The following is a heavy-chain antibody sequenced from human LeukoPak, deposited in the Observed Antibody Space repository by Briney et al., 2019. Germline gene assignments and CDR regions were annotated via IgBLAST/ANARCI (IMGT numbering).Heavy chain of an antibody. V-gene: IGHV3-30-3*01. CDR2: ISYDGSNK. Sequence: GGSLRLSCAASGFTFSSYAMHWVRQAPGKGLEWMAVISYDGSNKYYADSVKGRFTISRGNSQNILFLEMFSLRAEDAAVYYCAKVGENVLKIYPHSYYFDSWGQGTLVAVSS. CDR3: AKVGENVLKIYPHSYYFDS. D-gene: IGHD2-21*01. CDR1: GFTFSSYA. J-gene: IGHJ4*02.